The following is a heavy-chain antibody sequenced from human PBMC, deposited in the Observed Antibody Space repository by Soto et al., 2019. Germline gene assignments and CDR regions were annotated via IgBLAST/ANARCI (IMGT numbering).Heavy chain of an antibody. CDR2: IGTAGDT. CDR1: GFTFSSYD. V-gene: IGHV3-13*01. Sequence: GGSLRLSCAASGFTFSSYDMHWVRQATGKGLEWVSAIGTAGDTYYPGSVKGRFTISRENAKNSLYLQMNSVRAGDTAVYYCASGVGLVGAFDIWGQGTMVTVSS. D-gene: IGHD2-8*01. CDR3: ASGVGLVGAFDI. J-gene: IGHJ3*02.